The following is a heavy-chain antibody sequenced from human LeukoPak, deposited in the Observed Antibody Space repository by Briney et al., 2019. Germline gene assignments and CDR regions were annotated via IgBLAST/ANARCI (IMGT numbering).Heavy chain of an antibody. CDR1: GGSISSYY. V-gene: IGHV4-59*01. J-gene: IGHJ3*01. D-gene: IGHD5-12*01. CDR2: MYYSGST. Sequence: SETLSLTCTVSGGSISSYYWSWIRQPPGKGLEWIGYMYYSGSTNYNPSLRSRVTISVDTSKNQFSLKLSSVTAADTAVYYCARDSKENSGYGSWGQGTMVTVSS. CDR3: ARDSKENSGYGS.